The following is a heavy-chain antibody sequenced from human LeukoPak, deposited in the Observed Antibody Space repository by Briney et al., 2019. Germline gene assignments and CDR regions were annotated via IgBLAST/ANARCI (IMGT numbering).Heavy chain of an antibody. Sequence: SETLSLTCTVSGGYICSYYWSWIRQPAGKGLESIGHISTRGSTNYNPSLKSRVTMSVDTSKNQFSLKLSSVTAADTAVYYCARVRYSDSSVLTRKRSYYFDYWGQGTLVTVSS. D-gene: IGHD3-22*01. CDR3: ARVRYSDSSVLTRKRSYYFDY. V-gene: IGHV4-4*07. J-gene: IGHJ4*02. CDR2: ISTRGST. CDR1: GGYICSYY.